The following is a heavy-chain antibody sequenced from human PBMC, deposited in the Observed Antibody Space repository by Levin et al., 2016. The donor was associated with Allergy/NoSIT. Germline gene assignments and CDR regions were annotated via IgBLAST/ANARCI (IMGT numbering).Heavy chain of an antibody. J-gene: IGHJ4*02. CDR3: ARDQDLYSSDFPDY. CDR2: ISWNSGNI. V-gene: IGHV3-9*01. D-gene: IGHD6-25*01. Sequence: SLKISCAASGFTFDDYAMHWVRQAPGKGLEWVSGISWNSGNIAYADSVKGRFTISRDNAKNSLYLQMNSLRAEDTAVYYCARDQDLYSSDFPDYWGQGTLVTVSS. CDR1: GFTFDDYA.